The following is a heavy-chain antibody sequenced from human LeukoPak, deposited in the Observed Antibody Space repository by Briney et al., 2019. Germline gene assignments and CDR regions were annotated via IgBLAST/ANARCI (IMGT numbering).Heavy chain of an antibody. CDR2: IKSKTDGGTT. J-gene: IGHJ4*02. CDR1: GFTFTNAW. D-gene: IGHD3-10*01. Sequence: GGSLRLSCAASGFTFTNAWMSWVRQAPGKGLEWVGRIKSKTDGGTTDYAAPVKGRFIISRDDLKNTLYLQMNSLETEDTAVYYCTTGESRITMVRGVIYTDYWGQGTLVTVSS. CDR3: TTGESRITMVRGVIYTDY. V-gene: IGHV3-15*01.